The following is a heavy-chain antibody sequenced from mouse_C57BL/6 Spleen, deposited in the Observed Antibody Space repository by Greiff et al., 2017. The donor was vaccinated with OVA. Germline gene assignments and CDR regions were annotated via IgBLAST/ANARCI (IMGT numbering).Heavy chain of an antibody. CDR2: ISDGGSYT. CDR1: GFTFSSYA. V-gene: IGHV5-4*01. J-gene: IGHJ2*01. D-gene: IGHD2-1*01. CDR3: ARDQDYGNYAGYFDY. Sequence: EVKLMESGGGLVKPGGSLKLSCAASGFTFSSYAMSWVRQTPEKRLEWVATISDGGSYTYYPDNVKGRFTISRDNAKNNLYLQMSHLKSEDTAMYYCARDQDYGNYAGYFDYWGQGTTLTVSS.